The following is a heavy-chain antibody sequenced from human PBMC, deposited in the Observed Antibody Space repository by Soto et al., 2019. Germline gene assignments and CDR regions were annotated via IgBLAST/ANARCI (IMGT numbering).Heavy chain of an antibody. CDR3: AHRRRREPHFDY. Sequence: SGPTLVKPTQTLTLTCTFSGFSLSTSGVGVGWIRQPPGKALEWRGLIYWNDDKRYSPSLKSRLTITKDTSKNQVVLTMTDMDPVDTATYYFAHRRRREPHFDYWGQGTLVTVSS. CDR2: IYWNDDK. CDR1: GFSLSTSGVG. V-gene: IGHV2-5*01. J-gene: IGHJ4*02.